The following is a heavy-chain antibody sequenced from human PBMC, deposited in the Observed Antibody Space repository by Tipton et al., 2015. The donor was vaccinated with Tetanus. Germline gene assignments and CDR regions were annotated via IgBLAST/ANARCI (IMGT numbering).Heavy chain of an antibody. CDR1: GFIFSSYG. CDR3: AREADCSGGSCFSGDFDN. V-gene: IGHV3-33*01. CDR2: SWYDGTDK. Sequence: AASGFIFSSYGIHWVRQAPGKGLEWVADSWYDGTDKYYADSVKGRFTISRDNSKNTLYLQMNSLRAEDTAVYYCAREADCSGGSCFSGDFDNWGQGTQGTVSS. D-gene: IGHD2-15*01. J-gene: IGHJ4*02.